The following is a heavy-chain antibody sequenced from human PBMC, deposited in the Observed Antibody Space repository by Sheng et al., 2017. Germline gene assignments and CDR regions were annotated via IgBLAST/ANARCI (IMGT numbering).Heavy chain of an antibody. J-gene: IGHJ4*02. CDR3: VRDNNY. Sequence: QVQVVESGGGVVQPGRSLRLSCAASGFTFSTYAMHWVRQALGKGLAWLAVISYDGSNKYYADSVKGRFTISRDNSKNTLFLQMNSLRPEDTAVYYCVRDNNYWGQGTLVTV. V-gene: IGHV3-30*04. CDR1: GFTFSTYA. CDR2: ISYDGSNK.